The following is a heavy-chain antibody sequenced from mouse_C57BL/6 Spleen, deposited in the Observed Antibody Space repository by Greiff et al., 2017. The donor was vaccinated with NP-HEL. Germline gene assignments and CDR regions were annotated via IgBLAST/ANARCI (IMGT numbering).Heavy chain of an antibody. D-gene: IGHD4-1*01. CDR3: ARGGWDRGLFDY. V-gene: IGHV1-75*01. Sequence: VKLVESGPELVKPGASVKISCKASGYTFTDYYINWVKQRPGQGLEWIGWIFPGSGSTYYNEKFKGKATLTVDKSSSTAYMLLSSLTSEDSAVYFCARGGWDRGLFDYWGQGTTLTVSS. CDR2: IFPGSGST. CDR1: GYTFTDYY. J-gene: IGHJ2*01.